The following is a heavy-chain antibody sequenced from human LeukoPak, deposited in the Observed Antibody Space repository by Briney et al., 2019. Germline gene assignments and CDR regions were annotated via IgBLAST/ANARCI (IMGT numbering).Heavy chain of an antibody. CDR2: IYYTGTT. V-gene: IGHV4-59*12. D-gene: IGHD6-13*01. CDR1: GGSISSYY. Sequence: SETLSLTCTVSGGSISSYYWSWIRQPPGKGLEWIGYIYYTGTTTYNPSLKSRVTISVDTSKNQFSLKLSSVTAADTAVYYCARDLGIAAAGTPHYYYYGMDVWGKGTTVTVSS. J-gene: IGHJ6*04. CDR3: ARDLGIAAAGTPHYYYYGMDV.